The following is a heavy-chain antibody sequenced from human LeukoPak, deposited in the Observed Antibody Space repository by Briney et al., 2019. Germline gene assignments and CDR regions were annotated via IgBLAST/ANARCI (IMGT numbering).Heavy chain of an antibody. CDR3: SKGNGRYLTFFDS. CDR2: ISWNGGSL. D-gene: IGHD1-26*01. Sequence: GGSLRLSCAASGFTFDEYAMHWVRQAPGKGLEWVSGISWNGGSLDYVDSVKGRLAISRDNAKNSLYLQMNSLRPEDTALYFLSKGNGRYLTFFDSWGQGTHVIVSS. V-gene: IGHV3-9*01. CDR1: GFTFDEYA. J-gene: IGHJ4*02.